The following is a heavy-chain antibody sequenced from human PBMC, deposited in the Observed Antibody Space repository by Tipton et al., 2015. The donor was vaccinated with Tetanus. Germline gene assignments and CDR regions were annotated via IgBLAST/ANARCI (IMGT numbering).Heavy chain of an antibody. CDR3: ARDQARGARGWNYFDS. CDR1: GGSLSRGGYY. Sequence: TLSLTCTVSGGSLSRGGYYWTWIRQNPGKGLEWIGDIYFSGSTYYNPSLKSRVTISVDTPKNPFSLRLNSVTAADTAVYYCARDQARGARGWNYFDSWGQGTLVTVSS. V-gene: IGHV4-31*03. D-gene: IGHD6-6*01. CDR2: IYFSGST. J-gene: IGHJ4*02.